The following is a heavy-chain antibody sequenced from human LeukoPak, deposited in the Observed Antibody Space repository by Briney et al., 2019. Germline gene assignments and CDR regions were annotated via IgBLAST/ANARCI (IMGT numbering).Heavy chain of an antibody. J-gene: IGHJ4*02. V-gene: IGHV3-74*01. CDR1: GFTFSSYW. Sequence: GGSLRLSCAASGFTFSSYWMHWVRQAPGKGLVWVSRINSDGSSTSYADPVKGRFTISRDNAKNTLYLQMNSLRAEDTAVYYCARELIIVGARPYDYWGQGTLVTVSS. CDR2: INSDGSST. D-gene: IGHD1-26*01. CDR3: ARELIIVGARPYDY.